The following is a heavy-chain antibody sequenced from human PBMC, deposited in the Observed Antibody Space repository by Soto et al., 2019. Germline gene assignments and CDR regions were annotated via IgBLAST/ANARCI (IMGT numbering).Heavy chain of an antibody. D-gene: IGHD3-22*01. V-gene: IGHV1-3*01. Sequence: QVQLVQSGAEVKKPGASVKVSCKASGYTFTSYAMHWVRQAPGQRLEWMGWINAGNGNTKYSQKFQGRVTITRDTSASTAYMELSSLRSEDTAMYYCAREYYYDSSGYYFLQPDRYFDYWGQGTLVTVSS. CDR3: AREYYYDSSGYYFLQPDRYFDY. CDR1: GYTFTSYA. CDR2: INAGNGNT. J-gene: IGHJ4*02.